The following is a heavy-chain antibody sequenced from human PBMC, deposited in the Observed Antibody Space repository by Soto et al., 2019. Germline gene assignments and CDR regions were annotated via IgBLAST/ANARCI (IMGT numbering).Heavy chain of an antibody. V-gene: IGHV4-30-4*01. Sequence: PSETLSLTCTVSGGSISSGDYYWSWIRQPPGKGLEWIGYIYYSGSTYYNPSLKSRVTISVDTSKNQFSLKLSSVTAADTAVYYCARVGDTARGEREYYYYGMDVWGQGTTVTVSS. J-gene: IGHJ6*02. CDR3: ARVGDTARGEREYYYYGMDV. CDR1: GGSISSGDYY. D-gene: IGHD5-18*01. CDR2: IYYSGST.